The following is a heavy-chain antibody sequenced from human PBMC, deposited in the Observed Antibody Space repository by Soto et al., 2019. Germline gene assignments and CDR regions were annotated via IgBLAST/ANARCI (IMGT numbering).Heavy chain of an antibody. D-gene: IGHD1-20*01. V-gene: IGHV3-23*01. CDR2: MSGSGSSI. Sequence: EAQLLESGGGLVQPGESLTLSCVASHFALNIDAITWVRQAPGKGLEWVSSMSGSGSSIYYADSVKGRCTITRDKSKKALYLEMNSLRAEDTAVYWCARDNWNGAYYGLDVWGQGTTVTVS. CDR1: HFALNIDA. CDR3: ARDNWNGAYYGLDV. J-gene: IGHJ6*02.